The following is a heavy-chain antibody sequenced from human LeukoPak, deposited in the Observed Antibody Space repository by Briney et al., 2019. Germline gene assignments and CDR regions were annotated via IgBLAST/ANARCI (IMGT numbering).Heavy chain of an antibody. Sequence: SETLSLTCTVAGGLISSSSYYWGWTRQPPEKGLEGIGSFYYTGNTYYHPSLKSRVTICVDTSKNHFSLNLSSVTAADTAVYYCARGGSGWYPPEAFDIWGQGTMVTVSS. CDR1: GGLISSSSYY. V-gene: IGHV4-39*02. CDR2: FYYTGNT. J-gene: IGHJ3*02. CDR3: ARGGSGWYPPEAFDI. D-gene: IGHD6-19*01.